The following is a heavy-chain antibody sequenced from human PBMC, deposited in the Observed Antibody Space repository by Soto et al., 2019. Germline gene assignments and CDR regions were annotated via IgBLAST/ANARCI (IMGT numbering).Heavy chain of an antibody. J-gene: IGHJ6*03. CDR1: GFTFSSYS. CDR3: ARDFDGDFWSGYYKFGSGLYYYYMDV. V-gene: IGHV3-21*01. CDR2: ISSSSSYI. D-gene: IGHD3-3*01. Sequence: GGSLRLSCAASGFTFSSYSMNWVRQAPGKGLEWVSSISSSSSYIYYADSVKGRFTISRDNAKNSLYLQMNSLRAEDTAVYYCARDFDGDFWSGYYKFGSGLYYYYMDVWGKGTTVTVSS.